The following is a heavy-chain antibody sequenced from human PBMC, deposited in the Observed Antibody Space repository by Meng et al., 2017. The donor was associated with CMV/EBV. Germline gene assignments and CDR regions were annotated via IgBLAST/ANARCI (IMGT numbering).Heavy chain of an antibody. CDR2: IIPILGIA. Sequence: SVKVSCKASGGTFSSYTISWVRQAPGQGLEWMGGIIPILGIANYAQKFQGRVTITADKSTSTAYMELSSLRSEDTAVYYCARGPTIFGVVTSFDYWGQGTLVTVSS. J-gene: IGHJ4*02. CDR1: GGTFSSYT. D-gene: IGHD3-3*01. V-gene: IGHV1-69*10. CDR3: ARGPTIFGVVTSFDY.